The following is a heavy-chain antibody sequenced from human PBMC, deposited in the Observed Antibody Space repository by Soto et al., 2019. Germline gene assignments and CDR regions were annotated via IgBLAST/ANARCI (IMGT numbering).Heavy chain of an antibody. Sequence: GASVEVSCEASGYTFTGYYMHWVRQATGQGLEWMGWINPNSGGTNYAQKFQGWVTMTRDTSISTAYMELSRLRSDDTAVYYCARGGKAARPDYYYYMDVWGKGTTVTVSS. J-gene: IGHJ6*03. CDR3: ARGGKAARPDYYYYMDV. D-gene: IGHD6-6*01. CDR1: GYTFTGYY. V-gene: IGHV1-2*04. CDR2: INPNSGGT.